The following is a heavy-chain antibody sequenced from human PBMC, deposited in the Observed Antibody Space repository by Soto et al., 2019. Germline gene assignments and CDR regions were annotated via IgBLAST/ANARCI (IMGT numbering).Heavy chain of an antibody. CDR3: ARCDRGYSYGNYYYGMDV. V-gene: IGHV2-70*01. CDR1: GFSLSTSGMC. J-gene: IGHJ6*02. D-gene: IGHD5-18*01. Sequence: ESGPTLVNPTQTLTLTCTFSGFSLSTSGMCVSWIRQPPGKALEWLALIDWDDDKYYSTSLKTRLTISKDTSKNQVVLTMTNMDPVDTATYYCARCDRGYSYGNYYYGMDVRGQRTTVTVSS. CDR2: IDWDDDK.